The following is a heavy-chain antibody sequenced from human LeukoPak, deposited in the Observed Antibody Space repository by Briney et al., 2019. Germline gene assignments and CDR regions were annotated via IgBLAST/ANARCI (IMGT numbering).Heavy chain of an antibody. D-gene: IGHD4-23*01. V-gene: IGHV4-34*01. CDR1: GGSFSGYY. Sequence: SETLSLTCAVYGGSFSGYYWSWIRQPPGKGLEWIGEINHSGSTNYNPSLKSRVTISVDPSKNQFSLKLSSVTAADTAVYYCARQQLRWYQPKLNWFDPWGQGTLVTVSS. J-gene: IGHJ5*02. CDR2: INHSGST. CDR3: ARQQLRWYQPKLNWFDP.